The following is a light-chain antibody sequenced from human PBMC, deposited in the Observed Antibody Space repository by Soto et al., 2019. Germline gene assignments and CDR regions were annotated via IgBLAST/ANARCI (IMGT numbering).Light chain of an antibody. CDR2: AVS. CDR3: SSYTSDSPYV. Sequence: LTQPASVSGSPGQSITISCTGTSSDVGLYDYVSWYQQHPGKAPQLMIYAVSNRPSGVSNRFSASKSGNTASLFISGLQAEDEADYYCSSYTSDSPYVFGSGTKVTVL. CDR1: SSDVGLYDY. V-gene: IGLV2-14*01. J-gene: IGLJ1*01.